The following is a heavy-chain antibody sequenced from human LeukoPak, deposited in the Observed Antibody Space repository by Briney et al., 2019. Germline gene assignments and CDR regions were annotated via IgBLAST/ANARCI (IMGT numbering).Heavy chain of an antibody. CDR2: IYTSGST. D-gene: IGHD5-12*01. J-gene: IGHJ5*02. V-gene: IGHV4-4*09. CDR1: GGSISSYY. Sequence: PSETLSLTCTVSGGSISSYYWSWVRQPPGKGLEWIGYIYTSGSTNYNPSLKSRLTISVDTSKNQFSLKLNSVTAADTAVYCCASLPRYDNGSAWGQGTLVTVSS. CDR3: ASLPRYDNGSA.